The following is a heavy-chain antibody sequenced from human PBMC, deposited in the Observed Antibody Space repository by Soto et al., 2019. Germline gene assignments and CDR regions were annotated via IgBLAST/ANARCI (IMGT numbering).Heavy chain of an antibody. CDR2: IYWDDDK. D-gene: IGHD3-10*01. J-gene: IGHJ5*02. V-gene: IGHV2-5*02. Sequence: QITLKESDPTRVKPTQTLALTCNFSGFSLSTSGVGEGWICQSPGKALEWLAVIYWDDDKRYSPSLRSRLTISKDTSKNQVVLLMTNMDPVDTGTYYCAHRRPWSSNWNSGWFDPWGQGTLVTVSS. CDR3: AHRRPWSSNWNSGWFDP. CDR1: GFSLSTSGVG.